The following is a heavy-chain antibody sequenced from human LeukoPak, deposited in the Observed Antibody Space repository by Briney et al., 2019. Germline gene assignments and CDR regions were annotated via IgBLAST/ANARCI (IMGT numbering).Heavy chain of an antibody. D-gene: IGHD3-10*01. CDR3: ASSMVRGVITPS. CDR1: GGTFSSYA. J-gene: IGHJ4*02. CDR2: IIPILGIA. Sequence: SVKVSCKASGGTFSSYAISWVQQAPGQGLEWMGRIIPILGIANYAQKFQGRVTITADKSTSTAYMELSSLRSEDTAVYYCASSMVRGVITPSWGQGTLVTVSS. V-gene: IGHV1-69*04.